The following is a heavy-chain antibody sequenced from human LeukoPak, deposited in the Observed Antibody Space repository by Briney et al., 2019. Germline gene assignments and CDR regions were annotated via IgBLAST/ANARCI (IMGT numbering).Heavy chain of an antibody. J-gene: IGHJ4*02. CDR2: ISSSSSYI. CDR3: ARDRSSSLDY. Sequence: GGTLRLSCAASGFTFSSYGMSWVRQAPGKGLEWVSSISSSSSYIYYADSVKGRFTISRDNAKNSLYLQMNSLRAEDTAVYYCARDRSSSLDYWGQGTLVTVSS. CDR1: GFTFSSYG. V-gene: IGHV3-21*01. D-gene: IGHD6-6*01.